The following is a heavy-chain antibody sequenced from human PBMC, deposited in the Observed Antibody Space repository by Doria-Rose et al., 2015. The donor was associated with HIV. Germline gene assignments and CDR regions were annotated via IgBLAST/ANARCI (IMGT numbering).Heavy chain of an antibody. CDR1: GGSISHYY. D-gene: IGHD1-26*01. V-gene: IGHV4-59*01. CDR3: ARVLSGTYDY. J-gene: IGHJ4*02. Sequence: VQLVESGPGLVKPSETLSLTCSVSGGSISHYYWSWIRQPPGKGLEYIGDIFYTGSTNYSPSLKSRVSISIDTSKNEFSLRLSSVTAADTAVYYCARVLSGTYDYWGQGTLVTVSS. CDR2: IFYTGST.